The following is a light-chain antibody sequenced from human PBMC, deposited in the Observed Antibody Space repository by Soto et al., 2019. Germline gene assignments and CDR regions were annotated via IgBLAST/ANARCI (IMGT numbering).Light chain of an antibody. V-gene: IGLV1-44*01. CDR2: NNN. CDR3: ASWDDSLDGWV. CDR1: SSNIGGNK. J-gene: IGLJ3*02. Sequence: QSVLTQPPSASGTPGQRVAISCSGSSSNIGGNKVNWYQQVPGTAPRLLIYNNNQWPSGVPDRFSGSKSGTSASLAISGLQSEDEADYYCASWDDSLDGWVFGGGTKLTVL.